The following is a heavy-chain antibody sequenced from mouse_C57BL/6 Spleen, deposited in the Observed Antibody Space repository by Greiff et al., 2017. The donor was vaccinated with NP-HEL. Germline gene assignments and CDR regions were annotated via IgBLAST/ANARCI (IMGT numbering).Heavy chain of an antibody. V-gene: IGHV1-42*01. Sequence: VQLQQSGPELVKPGASVKISCKASGYSFTGYYMNWVKQSPEKSLEWIGGINPSTGGTTYNQKFKAKATLTVDKSSSTAYMQLKSLTSEDSAVYYCARSADYRSSYGDFEVWGTGTTVTVAS. D-gene: IGHD1-1*01. CDR2: INPSTGGT. CDR1: GYSFTGYY. CDR3: ARSADYRSSYGDFEV. J-gene: IGHJ1*03.